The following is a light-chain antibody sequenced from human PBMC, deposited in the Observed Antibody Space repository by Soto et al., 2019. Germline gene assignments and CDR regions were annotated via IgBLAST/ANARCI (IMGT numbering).Light chain of an antibody. V-gene: IGKV1-5*03. CDR3: QQYKDYWT. Sequence: VHMTHSPSTLSASFGDRVTITCRASQSISRWLAWYQQKPGKAPKLLIYETSSLEDGVPSRFTGSGSGTEFSLTITSLQPEDFASYYCQQYKDYWTFGQGTKVDIK. CDR1: QSISRW. CDR2: ETS. J-gene: IGKJ1*01.